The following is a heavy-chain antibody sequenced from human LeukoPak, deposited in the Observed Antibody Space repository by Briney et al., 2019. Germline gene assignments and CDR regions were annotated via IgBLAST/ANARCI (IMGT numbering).Heavy chain of an antibody. J-gene: IGHJ3*02. CDR1: GGSISSGDYY. Sequence: PSETLCLTCTVSGGSISSGDYYWSWIRQPPGKGLEWIGYIYYSGSTYYNPSLKSRVTISIDTSKNQFSLKLSSVTAADTAVYYCARVAYYDSSEVFDIWGQGTMVTVSS. CDR3: ARVAYYDSSEVFDI. V-gene: IGHV4-30-4*01. CDR2: IYYSGST. D-gene: IGHD3-22*01.